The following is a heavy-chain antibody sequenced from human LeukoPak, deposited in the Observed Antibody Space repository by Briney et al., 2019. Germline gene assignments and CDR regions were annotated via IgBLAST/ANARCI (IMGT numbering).Heavy chain of an antibody. Sequence: RASVKVSCKVSGGTFSSYAISWVRQAPGQGLEWMGRIIPILGIANYAQEFQGRVTITADKSTSTAYMELSSLRSEDTAVYYCARDYYGSGSPLDYWGQGTLVTVSS. CDR3: ARDYYGSGSPLDY. J-gene: IGHJ4*02. D-gene: IGHD3-10*01. V-gene: IGHV1-69*04. CDR2: IIPILGIA. CDR1: GGTFSSYA.